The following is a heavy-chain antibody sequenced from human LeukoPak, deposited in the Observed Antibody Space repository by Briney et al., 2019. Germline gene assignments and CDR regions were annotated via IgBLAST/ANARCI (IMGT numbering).Heavy chain of an antibody. CDR2: ISYDGSDK. J-gene: IGHJ3*02. Sequence: GGSLRLSCAASGFTFSSYAMHWVRQAPGKGLEWVAVISYDGSDKYYADSVKGRFTISRDNSKNTLYLQMNSLRAEDTAVYYCARDSVVVAAKPYAFDIWGQGTMVTVSS. CDR1: GFTFSSYA. V-gene: IGHV3-30*04. D-gene: IGHD2-15*01. CDR3: ARDSVVVAAKPYAFDI.